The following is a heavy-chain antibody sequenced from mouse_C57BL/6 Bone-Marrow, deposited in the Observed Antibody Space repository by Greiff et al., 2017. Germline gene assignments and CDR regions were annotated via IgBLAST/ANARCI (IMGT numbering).Heavy chain of an antibody. V-gene: IGHV1-61*01. J-gene: IGHJ2*03. Sequence: QVQLQQPGAELVRPGASVKLSCTASGFTFTSYWMHWVKQRPGQGLEWIGKIYPEDGDTHYDQKFQDKATLTVDTSSSTAYMQLSSLTSEDSAVYYCARCFSYDDDSYGGRGNGITVSS. D-gene: IGHD2-12*01. CDR1: GFTFTSYW. CDR2: IYPEDGDT. CDR3: ARCFSYDDDSY.